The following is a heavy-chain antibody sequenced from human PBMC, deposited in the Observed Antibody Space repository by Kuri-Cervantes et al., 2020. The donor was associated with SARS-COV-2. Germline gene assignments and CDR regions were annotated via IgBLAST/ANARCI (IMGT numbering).Heavy chain of an antibody. J-gene: IGHJ4*02. CDR3: ARGSVVPAANDY. V-gene: IGHV4-34*01. D-gene: IGHD2-2*01. CDR2: INHSGST. Sequence: GSLRLSCAVYGGSFSGYYWSWIRQPPGKGLEWIGEINHSGSTNYNPSLKSRVTISVDTFKNQFSLKLSSVTAADTAVYYCARGSVVPAANDYWGQGTLVTVSS. CDR1: GGSFSGYY.